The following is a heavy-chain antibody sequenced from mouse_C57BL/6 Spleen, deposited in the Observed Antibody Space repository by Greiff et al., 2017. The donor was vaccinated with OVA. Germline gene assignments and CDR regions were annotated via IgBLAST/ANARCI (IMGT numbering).Heavy chain of an antibody. J-gene: IGHJ2*01. CDR1: GFTFSDYG. V-gene: IGHV5-17*01. CDR2: ISSGSSTI. D-gene: IGHD5-1*01. CDR3: ARTPYLYFGY. Sequence: DVQLVESGGGLVKPGGSLKLSCAASGFTFSDYGMHWVRQAPEKGLEWVAYISSGSSTIYYADKVKGRFTISRDNAKNTLFLQMTSLRSEDTAMYYCARTPYLYFGYWGQGTTLTVSS.